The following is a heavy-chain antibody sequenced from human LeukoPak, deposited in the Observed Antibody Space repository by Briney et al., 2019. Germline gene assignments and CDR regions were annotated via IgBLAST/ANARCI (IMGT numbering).Heavy chain of an antibody. CDR2: IYHSGST. CDR3: ARDRASN. J-gene: IGHJ4*02. V-gene: IGHV4-38-2*02. Sequence: SETLSLTCTVSGYSISSGYYWGWIRQPPGKGLEWIGSIYHSGSTYYNPSLKSRVTISVDTSKNQFSLKLSSLTAADTAVYYCARDRASNWGQGTLVTVSS. CDR1: GYSISSGYY.